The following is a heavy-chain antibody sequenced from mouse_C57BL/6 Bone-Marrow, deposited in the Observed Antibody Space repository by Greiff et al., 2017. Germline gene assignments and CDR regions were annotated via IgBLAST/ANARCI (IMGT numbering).Heavy chain of an antibody. J-gene: IGHJ4*01. D-gene: IGHD2-12*01. CDR1: GYTFTSYW. CDR3: ARGPTIVPYYAMDY. V-gene: IGHV1-55*01. CDR2: IHPGSGST. Sequence: QVQLQQPGAELVKPGASVKMSCKASGYTFTSYWITWVKQRPGQGLEWIGDIHPGSGSTNYNEKFKSKATLTVDTSSSTAYMQLSSLTSEDSAVYYCARGPTIVPYYAMDYWGQGTSVTVSS.